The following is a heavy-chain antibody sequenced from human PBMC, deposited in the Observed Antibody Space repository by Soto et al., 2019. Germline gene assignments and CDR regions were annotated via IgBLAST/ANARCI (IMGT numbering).Heavy chain of an antibody. CDR3: ATRSPAFDY. Sequence: QVQLVQSGPEVKKPGASVKVSCKTSGYTFTSYGISWVRQAPGQGLEWMGWITTDKGKTTYAQKFQGRVTMTTDTSTSTAYMETRSLRSDDTAVYYCATRSPAFDYWGPGTLVTVSS. CDR1: GYTFTSYG. CDR2: ITTDKGKT. V-gene: IGHV1-18*01. J-gene: IGHJ4*02.